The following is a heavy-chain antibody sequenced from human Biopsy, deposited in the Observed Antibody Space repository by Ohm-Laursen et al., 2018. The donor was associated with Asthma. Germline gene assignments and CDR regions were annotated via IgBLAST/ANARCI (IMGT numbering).Heavy chain of an antibody. CDR1: GVALSGYT. CDR3: AAGRPSLQGESLI. Sequence: GASVKVSCNVSGVALSGYTFEWVRQARGLGLEWIAWIVFASGATNYAQNFQDRLTVTRDMSAGSVSMELRGLSSTDTAVYYCAAGRPSLQGESLIWGQGTLVSVSS. D-gene: IGHD2/OR15-2a*01. V-gene: IGHV1-58*01. CDR2: IVFASGAT. J-gene: IGHJ4*01.